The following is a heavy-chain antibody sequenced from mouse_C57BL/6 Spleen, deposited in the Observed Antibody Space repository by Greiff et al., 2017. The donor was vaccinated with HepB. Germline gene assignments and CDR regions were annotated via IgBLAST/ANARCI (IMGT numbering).Heavy chain of an antibody. Sequence: DVQLVESGGGLVKPGGSLKLSCAASGFTFSSYAMSWVRQTPEKRLEWVATISDGGSYTYYPDNVKGRFTISRDNAKNNLYLQMSHLKSEDTAMYYCARDYGNYGYFDVWGTGTTVTVSS. J-gene: IGHJ1*03. CDR3: ARDYGNYGYFDV. CDR1: GFTFSSYA. V-gene: IGHV5-4*01. D-gene: IGHD1-1*01. CDR2: ISDGGSYT.